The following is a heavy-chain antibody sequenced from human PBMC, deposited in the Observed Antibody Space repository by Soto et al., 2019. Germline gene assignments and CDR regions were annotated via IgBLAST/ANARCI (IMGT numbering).Heavy chain of an antibody. J-gene: IGHJ4*02. Sequence: KSSETLSLTGTVSGGSISSYYWSWIRQPPGKGLEWIGYIYYSGSTNYNPSLKSRVTISVDTSKNQFSLKLSSVTAADTAVYYCARTRYYYDSSGYPHQYYFDYWGQGTLVTVSS. D-gene: IGHD3-22*01. V-gene: IGHV4-59*01. CDR3: ARTRYYYDSSGYPHQYYFDY. CDR1: GGSISSYY. CDR2: IYYSGST.